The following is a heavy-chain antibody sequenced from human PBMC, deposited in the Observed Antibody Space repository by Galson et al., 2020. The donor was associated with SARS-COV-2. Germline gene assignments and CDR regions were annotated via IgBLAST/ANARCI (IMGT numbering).Heavy chain of an antibody. J-gene: IGHJ6*02. CDR2: INHSGST. CDR3: ARWSRGHSSSWYRHDYYYGMDV. D-gene: IGHD6-13*01. V-gene: IGHV4-34*01. CDR1: GGSFSGYY. Sequence: SETLSLTCAVYGGSFSGYYWGWIRQPPGKGLEWIGEINHSGSTNYNPSLKSRVTISVDTSKNQFSLKLSSVTAADTAVYYCARWSRGHSSSWYRHDYYYGMDVWGQGTTVTVSS.